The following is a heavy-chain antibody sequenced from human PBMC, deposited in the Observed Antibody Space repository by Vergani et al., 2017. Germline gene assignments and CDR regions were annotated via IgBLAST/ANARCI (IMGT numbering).Heavy chain of an antibody. Sequence: QVQLVQSGAEVKKPGASVKVSCKVSGYTLTELSMHWVRQAPGKGLEWMGWINPNSGGTNYAQKFQGRVTMTRATSISTAYMELSSLRSEDTAVYYCARARVSYYDAFDIWGQGTMVTVSS. CDR1: GYTLTELS. V-gene: IGHV1-2*02. D-gene: IGHD1-26*01. J-gene: IGHJ3*02. CDR3: ARARVSYYDAFDI. CDR2: INPNSGGT.